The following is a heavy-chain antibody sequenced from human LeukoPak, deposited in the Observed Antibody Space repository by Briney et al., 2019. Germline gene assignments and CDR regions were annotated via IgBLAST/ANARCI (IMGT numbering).Heavy chain of an antibody. J-gene: IGHJ4*02. CDR2: INPNSGGT. CDR3: ARARYYYGSGRKIDY. Sequence: GASVKVSCKASGYTFTGYYMHWVRQAPGQGLEWMGWINPNSGGTNYEQKFQGRVTMTRDTSISTAYMELSRLRSDDTAVYYCARARYYYGSGRKIDYWGQGTLVTVSS. CDR1: GYTFTGYY. D-gene: IGHD3-10*01. V-gene: IGHV1-2*02.